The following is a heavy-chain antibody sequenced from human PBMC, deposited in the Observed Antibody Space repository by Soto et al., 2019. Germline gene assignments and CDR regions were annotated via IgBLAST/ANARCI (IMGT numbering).Heavy chain of an antibody. CDR3: ARNIRAYSSGWYVDY. CDR1: GGSISSYY. CDR2: IYYSGST. Sequence: SETLSLTCTVSGGSISSYYWSWIRQPPGKGLEWIGYIYYSGSTNYNPSLKSRVTISVDTSKNQFSLKLSSVTAADTAVYYCARNIRAYSSGWYVDYWGQGTLVTVSS. J-gene: IGHJ4*02. D-gene: IGHD6-19*01. V-gene: IGHV4-59*01.